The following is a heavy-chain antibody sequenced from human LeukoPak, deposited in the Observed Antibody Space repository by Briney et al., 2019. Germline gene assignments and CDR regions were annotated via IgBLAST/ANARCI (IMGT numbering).Heavy chain of an antibody. CDR1: GGSISSYY. D-gene: IGHD3-9*01. J-gene: IGHJ6*02. CDR2: IYTSGST. V-gene: IGHV4-4*07. Sequence: PSETLSLTCTVSGGSISSYYWSWIRQPAGKGLEWIGRIYTSGSTNYNPSLKSRVTMSVDTSKNQFSLKLSSVTAAVTAVYYCARDLPYYDILTGPSFYYYYYGMDVWGQGTTVTVSS. CDR3: ARDLPYYDILTGPSFYYYYYGMDV.